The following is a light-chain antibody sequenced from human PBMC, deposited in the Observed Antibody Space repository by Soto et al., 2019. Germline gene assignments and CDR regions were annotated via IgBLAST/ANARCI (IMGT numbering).Light chain of an antibody. CDR3: QQTNIFSLT. Sequence: IQMTQSPSSVSASVGDRVTITCRASQHISNYLAWYQQKPGEAPKVLIYGAFTLQTGVASRFSGSGSGTDFILTISSLQPEDVATYYCQQTNIFSLTFGGGTKVEIK. CDR1: QHISNY. J-gene: IGKJ4*01. CDR2: GAF. V-gene: IGKV1D-12*01.